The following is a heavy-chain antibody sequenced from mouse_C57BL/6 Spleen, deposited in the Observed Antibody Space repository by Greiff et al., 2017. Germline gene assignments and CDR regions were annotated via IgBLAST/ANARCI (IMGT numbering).Heavy chain of an antibody. D-gene: IGHD3-2*02. V-gene: IGHV1-18*01. Sequence: VHVQQSGPELVKPGASVKIPCKASGYTFTDYNMDWVKQSPGKSLEWIGDINPNNGGTIYNQKFKGKATLTVDKSSSTAYMELRSLTSEDTAVXSGARGDSSGYGWFAYWGQGTMVTVSA. J-gene: IGHJ3*01. CDR3: ARGDSSGYGWFAY. CDR2: INPNNGGT. CDR1: GYTFTDYN.